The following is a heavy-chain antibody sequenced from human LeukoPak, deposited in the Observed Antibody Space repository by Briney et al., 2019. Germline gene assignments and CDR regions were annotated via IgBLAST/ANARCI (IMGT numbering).Heavy chain of an antibody. CDR3: ARGGSLSAYDY. D-gene: IGHD2/OR15-2a*01. J-gene: IGHJ4*02. CDR2: MSSDGGTT. V-gene: IGHV3-64*01. Sequence: GGSLRLSCATSGFTLTNFAMHWVRQAPGKGLEYVSAMSSDGGTTYYANSVKGRFTMSRDKSKNAVYLQMGSLRPDDMAVYYCARGGSLSAYDYWGQGTLLTVSS. CDR1: GFTLTNFA.